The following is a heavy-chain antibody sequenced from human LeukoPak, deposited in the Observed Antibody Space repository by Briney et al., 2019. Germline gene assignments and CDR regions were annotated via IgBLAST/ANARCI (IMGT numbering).Heavy chain of an antibody. Sequence: TSETLSLTCIVSGASFSTGDYYWNWIRQHPGKGLEWIGYIYNSGSTYYNPSLKSRVTISVDTSKNHFSLRLTSVTAADSAVYYCARGAPPDTWGQGTLVTVSS. CDR2: IYNSGST. CDR3: ARGAPPDT. CDR1: GASFSTGDYY. J-gene: IGHJ5*02. V-gene: IGHV4-31*03.